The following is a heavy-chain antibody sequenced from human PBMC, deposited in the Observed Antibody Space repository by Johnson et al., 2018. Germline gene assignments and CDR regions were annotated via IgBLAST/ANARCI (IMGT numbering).Heavy chain of an antibody. CDR2: TYYRSKWHN. CDR1: GDSVSSNSAA. CDR3: ARESSHAMDV. Sequence: QVQLQESGPGLVKPSQTLSVTCAISGDSVSSNSAAWNWIRQSPSRGLEWLGRTYYRSKWHNDYEVSIKSRITINPNTSNNQFSLQVNSVTPEDTAVYYCARESSHAMDVWGQGTTVTVSS. D-gene: IGHD6-6*01. V-gene: IGHV6-1*01. J-gene: IGHJ6*02.